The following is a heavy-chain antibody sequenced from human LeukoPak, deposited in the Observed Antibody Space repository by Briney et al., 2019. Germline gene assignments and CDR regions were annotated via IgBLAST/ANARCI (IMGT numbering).Heavy chain of an antibody. CDR3: ARLLWFGELSRGLGYGLDV. CDR1: GDSINNNNYY. Sequence: SETLSLTCTVSGDSINNNNYYWGWIRQPPGMGLEWVGSIFYSGGTYYNPSLKSRVTISVDTSKNQFSLKLRSLTAADTAVYYCARLLWFGELSRGLGYGLDVWGQGTTVTVSS. D-gene: IGHD3-10*01. V-gene: IGHV4-39*01. CDR2: IFYSGGT. J-gene: IGHJ6*02.